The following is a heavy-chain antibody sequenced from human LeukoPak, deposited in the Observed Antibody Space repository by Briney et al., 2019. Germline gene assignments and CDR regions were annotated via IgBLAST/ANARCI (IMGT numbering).Heavy chain of an antibody. CDR3: TRQQLDAFDI. D-gene: IGHD6-13*01. CDR1: GFAFSTYW. Sequence: GYLRLYGSASGFAFSTYWMHWLRQAPGPGLVWVSRTNSDGNSTTYADPVKGRFTIARDNATTTLTLQMKSLRAEDTAAYYCTRQQLDAFDIWGPGKMVTVSS. J-gene: IGHJ3*02. V-gene: IGHV3-74*01. CDR2: TNSDGNST.